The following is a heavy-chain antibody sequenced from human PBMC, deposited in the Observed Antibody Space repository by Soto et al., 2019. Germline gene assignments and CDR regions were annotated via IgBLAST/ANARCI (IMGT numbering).Heavy chain of an antibody. CDR2: ISSDGSVK. CDR3: TGEFASGY. CDR1: GFTFSRYG. J-gene: IGHJ4*02. Sequence: QVQMAESGGGVGQPGRSLRLSCATSGFTFSRYGMHWVRRAPGKGLEWVAVISSDGSVKCYADSVKGRFAISRDNSKSTLYLQMDSLRVEDTAAYYCTGEFASGYWFQGTLFTVSS. D-gene: IGHD2-8*02. V-gene: IGHV3-30*03.